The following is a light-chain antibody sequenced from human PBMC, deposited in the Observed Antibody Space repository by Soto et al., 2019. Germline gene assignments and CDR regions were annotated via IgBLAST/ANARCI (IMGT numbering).Light chain of an antibody. V-gene: IGKV3-20*01. Sequence: EIVLTQSPGTLSLSPGERATLSCRASQSVSSSYLAWYQQKPGQAPRLLIYGASSRATGIPDRFSGRGSGTDFTLTISRLEPEDFAGYYCQQYGSSPITFGGGTKVEIK. CDR2: GAS. J-gene: IGKJ4*01. CDR1: QSVSSSY. CDR3: QQYGSSPIT.